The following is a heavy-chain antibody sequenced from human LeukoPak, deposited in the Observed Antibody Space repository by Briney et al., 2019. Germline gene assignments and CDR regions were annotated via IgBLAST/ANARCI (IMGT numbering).Heavy chain of an antibody. V-gene: IGHV1-18*01. D-gene: IGHD2-21*01. Sequence: ASVKVSCKGSGYTFTSYGISWVRQAPGQGLEWMGWISAYNGNTNYAQKLQGRVTMTTDTSTSTAYMELRSLRSEDTAVYYCARGVFRGIGDSWFDPWGQGTLVTVSS. CDR2: ISAYNGNT. CDR1: GYTFTSYG. J-gene: IGHJ5*02. CDR3: ARGVFRGIGDSWFDP.